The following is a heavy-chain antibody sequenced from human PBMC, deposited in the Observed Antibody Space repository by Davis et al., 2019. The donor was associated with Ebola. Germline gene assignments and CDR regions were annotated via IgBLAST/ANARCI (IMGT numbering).Heavy chain of an antibody. V-gene: IGHV1-8*01. Sequence: ASVKVSCKASGYTFTSYDINWVRQATGQGLEWMGWMNPNSGNTGYAQKFQGRVTMTRNTSISTAYMELSSLRSEDTAVYYCARRIAVAGTSWLGVLPAAAFEGVNWFDPWGQGTLVTVSS. CDR3: ARRIAVAGTSWLGVLPAAAFEGVNWFDP. D-gene: IGHD6-19*01. CDR1: GYTFTSYD. CDR2: MNPNSGNT. J-gene: IGHJ5*02.